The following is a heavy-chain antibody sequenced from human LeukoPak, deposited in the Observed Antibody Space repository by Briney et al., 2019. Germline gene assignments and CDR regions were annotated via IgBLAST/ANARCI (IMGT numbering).Heavy chain of an antibody. Sequence: PGGSLRLSCAASGFTFDDYAMHWVRQAPGKGLVWVSRINSDGGSPSYADSVKGRFTISRDNAKNTLYLQMNSLRAEDTAMYYCTRAVAGTYFDQWGQGTLVTVSS. D-gene: IGHD6-19*01. V-gene: IGHV3-74*01. CDR2: INSDGGSP. CDR3: TRAVAGTYFDQ. J-gene: IGHJ4*02. CDR1: GFTFDDYA.